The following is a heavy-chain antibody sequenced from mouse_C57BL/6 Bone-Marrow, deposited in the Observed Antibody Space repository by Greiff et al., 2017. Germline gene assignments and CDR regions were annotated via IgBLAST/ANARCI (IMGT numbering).Heavy chain of an antibody. CDR3: ARRDNWEGDFDY. V-gene: IGHV1-64*01. CDR1: GYTFTSYW. Sequence: VKLQQPGAELVKPGASVKLSCKASGYTFTSYWMHWVKQRPGQGLEWIGMIHPNSGSTNYNEKFKSKATLTVDKSSSTAYMQLSSLTSEDSAVYYGARRDNWEGDFDYWGQGTTLTVSS. J-gene: IGHJ2*01. CDR2: IHPNSGST. D-gene: IGHD4-1*01.